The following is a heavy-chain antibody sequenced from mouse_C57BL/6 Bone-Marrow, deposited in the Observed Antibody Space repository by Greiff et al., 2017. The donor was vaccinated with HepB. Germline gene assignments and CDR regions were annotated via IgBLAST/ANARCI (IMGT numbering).Heavy chain of an antibody. D-gene: IGHD2-10*01. Sequence: VQLQQPGAELVKPGASVKLSCKASGYTFTSYWMQWVKQRPGQGLEWIGEIDPSDSYTNSNQKFKGKATLTVDTSSSTAYMQLSSLTSEDSADYYCARSLLGYYFDYWGQGTTLTVSS. CDR1: GYTFTSYW. CDR3: ARSLLGYYFDY. V-gene: IGHV1-50*01. CDR2: IDPSDSYT. J-gene: IGHJ2*01.